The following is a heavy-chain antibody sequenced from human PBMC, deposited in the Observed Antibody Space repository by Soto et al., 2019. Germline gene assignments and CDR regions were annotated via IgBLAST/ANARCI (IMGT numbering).Heavy chain of an antibody. J-gene: IGHJ6*02. V-gene: IGHV4-4*07. CDR1: GGSISSYY. CDR3: ARVVKYQLLYSYYGMDV. Sequence: QVQLQESGPGLVKPSETLSLACTVSGGSISSYYWNWIRQPAGKGLEWIGRIYTSRGTNYNPTLKSRVTMSVDTSKNQFSVKLSSVTAPVTAVYYCARVVKYQLLYSYYGMDVWGQGTTVTVSS. D-gene: IGHD2-2*02. CDR2: IYTSRGT.